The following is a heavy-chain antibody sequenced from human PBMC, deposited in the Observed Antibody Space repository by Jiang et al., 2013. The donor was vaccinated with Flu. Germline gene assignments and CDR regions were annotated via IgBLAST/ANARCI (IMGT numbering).Heavy chain of an antibody. V-gene: IGHV4-34*01. CDR1: GGSFSGYY. CDR2: INHSGST. D-gene: IGHD2-8*01. J-gene: IGHJ6*02. Sequence: LLKPSETLSLTCAVYGGSFSGYYWSWIRQPPGKGLEWIGEINHSGSTNYNPSLKSRVTISVDTSKNQFSLKLSSVTAADTAVYYCARWDTYCTNGVCYYYYYGSGRLGPRDHGHRLL. CDR3: ARWDTYCTNGVCYYYYYGSGR.